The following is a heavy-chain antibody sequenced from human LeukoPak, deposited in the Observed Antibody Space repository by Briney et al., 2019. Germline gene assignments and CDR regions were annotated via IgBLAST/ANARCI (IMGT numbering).Heavy chain of an antibody. CDR1: GYTFSSYD. Sequence: ASVKVSCKASGYTFSSYDITWVRQATGQGLEWMGWMNPDSGKTGYAQKFQGRVTISRNTSISTAYMELSSLRSEDTAVYYCARGIGGTYYYYYMDVWGKGTTVTISS. D-gene: IGHD3-16*01. J-gene: IGHJ6*03. CDR2: MNPDSGKT. CDR3: ARGIGGTYYYYYMDV. V-gene: IGHV1-8*01.